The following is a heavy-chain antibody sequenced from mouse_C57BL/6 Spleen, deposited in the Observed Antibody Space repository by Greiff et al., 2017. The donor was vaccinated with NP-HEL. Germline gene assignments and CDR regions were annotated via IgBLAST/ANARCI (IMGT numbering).Heavy chain of an antibody. J-gene: IGHJ1*03. CDR3: ARTHYSNYVWYFDV. V-gene: IGHV1-66*01. CDR2: IYPGSGNT. CDR1: GYSFTSYY. D-gene: IGHD2-5*01. Sequence: QVQLQHSGPELVKPGASVKISCKASGYSFTSYYIHWVKQRPGQGLEWIGWIYPGSGNTKYNEKFKGKATLTADTSSSTAYMQLSSLTSEDSAVYYCARTHYSNYVWYFDVWGTGTTVTVSS.